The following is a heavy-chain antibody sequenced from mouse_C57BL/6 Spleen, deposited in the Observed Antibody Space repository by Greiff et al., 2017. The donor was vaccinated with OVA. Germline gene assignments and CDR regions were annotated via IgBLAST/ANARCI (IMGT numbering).Heavy chain of an antibody. CDR3: ARQRDGSDYFDY. Sequence: VQLQQSGGDLVKPGGSLKLSCAASGFTFSSYGMSWVRQTPDKRLEWVATISSGGSYTYYPDSVKGRFTISRDNAKNTLYLQMSSLKSEDTAMYYCARQRDGSDYFDYWGQGTTLTVSS. J-gene: IGHJ2*01. CDR1: GFTFSSYG. CDR2: ISSGGSYT. D-gene: IGHD1-1*01. V-gene: IGHV5-6*01.